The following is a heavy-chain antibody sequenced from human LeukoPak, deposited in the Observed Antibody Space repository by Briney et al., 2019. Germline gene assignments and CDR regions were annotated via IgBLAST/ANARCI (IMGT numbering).Heavy chain of an antibody. CDR1: GSTFSSYA. CDR2: ISGSGGST. J-gene: IGHJ4*02. CDR3: AKDTVAGIISGFDY. Sequence: GGSLRLSCAASGSTFSSYAMSWVRQAPGEGLEWVSAISGSGGSTYYADSVKGRFTISRDNSKNTLYLQMNSLRAEDTAVYYCAKDTVAGIISGFDYWGQGTLVTVSS. D-gene: IGHD6-19*01. V-gene: IGHV3-23*01.